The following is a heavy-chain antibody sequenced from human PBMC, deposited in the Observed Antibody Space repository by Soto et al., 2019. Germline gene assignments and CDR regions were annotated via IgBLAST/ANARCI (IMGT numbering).Heavy chain of an antibody. CDR3: ASEKIEYYYDSSGSYGMDV. D-gene: IGHD3-22*01. CDR1: GGSFSGYS. Sequence: GASVKVCCKASGGSFSGYSISWLRQAPGQGLEWMGIINPSGGSTSYAQKFQGRVTMTRDTSTSTVYMELSSLRSEDTAVYYCASEKIEYYYDSSGSYGMDVWGQGTTVTVS. V-gene: IGHV1-46*03. J-gene: IGHJ6*02. CDR2: INPSGGST.